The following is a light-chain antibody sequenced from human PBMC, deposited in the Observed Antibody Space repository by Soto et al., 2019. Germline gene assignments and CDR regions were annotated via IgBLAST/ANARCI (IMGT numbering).Light chain of an antibody. V-gene: IGKV3-20*01. CDR3: HQYGDSLWT. CDR2: GAS. J-gene: IGKJ1*01. CDR1: QSVSSNY. Sequence: EIVLTQPAGTLSLSPGXRVTLSCRASQSVSSNYLAWYQQKPGQAPRLLIYGASSRAAGIPDRFSGSGSGTDFTLTISRLEPEDFAVYYCHQYGDSLWTFGQGTKVDIK.